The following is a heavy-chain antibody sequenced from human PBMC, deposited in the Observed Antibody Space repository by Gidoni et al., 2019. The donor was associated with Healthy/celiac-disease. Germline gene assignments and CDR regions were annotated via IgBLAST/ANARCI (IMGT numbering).Heavy chain of an antibody. Sequence: QVQLVESGGGVVQPGRSLRLSCAASGFTFSSYAMHWVRQAPGKGLEWVAVISYDGSNKYYADSVKGRFTISRDNSKNTLYLKMNSLRAEDTAVYYCARGRRTAMVFGGLDVWGKGTTVTVSS. CDR1: GFTFSSYA. D-gene: IGHD5-18*01. V-gene: IGHV3-30*04. CDR2: ISYDGSNK. CDR3: ARGRRTAMVFGGLDV. J-gene: IGHJ6*04.